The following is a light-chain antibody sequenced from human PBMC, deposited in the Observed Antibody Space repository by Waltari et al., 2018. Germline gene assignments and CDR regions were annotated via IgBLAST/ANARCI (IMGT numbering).Light chain of an antibody. CDR1: QSVRVY. CDR3: QQRHNWPLT. J-gene: IGKJ4*01. V-gene: IGKV3-11*01. Sequence: EIVLTQSPATLSLSPGERATLSFRASQSVRVYLAWYQQKPGQAPSLLIYETSNQASGTPDRFSGSGSGTDFSLSISSLEPEDFAVYYCQQRHNWPLTFGGGTKVEIK. CDR2: ETS.